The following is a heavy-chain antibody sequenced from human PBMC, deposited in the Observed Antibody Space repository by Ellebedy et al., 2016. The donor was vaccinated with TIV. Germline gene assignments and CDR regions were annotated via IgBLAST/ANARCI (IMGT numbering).Heavy chain of an antibody. Sequence: AASVKVSCKTSGYTFIDYHIHWVRQAPGQGLDWMGWINAKRGATLSVQKFHDRVTMIRDMSISTAFLEVTGLTSDDTAVYYCARNGVSGWSDFDYWGQGTLVTVSS. CDR1: GYTFIDYH. D-gene: IGHD6-19*01. V-gene: IGHV1-2*02. J-gene: IGHJ4*02. CDR3: ARNGVSGWSDFDY. CDR2: INAKRGAT.